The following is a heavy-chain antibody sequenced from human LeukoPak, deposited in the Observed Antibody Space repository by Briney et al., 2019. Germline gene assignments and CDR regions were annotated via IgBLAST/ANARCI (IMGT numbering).Heavy chain of an antibody. V-gene: IGHV6-1*01. CDR1: GDTVSSKSAA. CDR3: ARGFALDF. J-gene: IGHJ3*01. CDR2: TYYRSKGYY. Sequence: SQTLSLTCDVSGDTVSSKSAAWNSIRQAPSRGLECLARTYYRSKGYYDYAVSVKSRITISPDTSRNQFSLQLNSVTADDTAVYYCARGFALDFWGQGTMVTVSS.